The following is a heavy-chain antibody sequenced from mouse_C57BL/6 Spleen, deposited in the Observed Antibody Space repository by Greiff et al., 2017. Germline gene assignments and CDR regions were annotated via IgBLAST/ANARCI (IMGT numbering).Heavy chain of an antibody. CDR3: ASNYDDGYAMDY. D-gene: IGHD1-1*01. CDR2: ILPGSGNT. J-gene: IGHJ4*01. V-gene: IGHV1-9*01. CDR1: GYTFTGYW. Sequence: VKLMESGAELMKPGASVKLSCKATGYTFTGYWIEWVKQRPGHGLEWIGEILPGSGNTNYNEKFKGKATFTADTSSNTAYMQLSSLKTGDSAIDYCASNYDDGYAMDYWGQGTSVTVSS.